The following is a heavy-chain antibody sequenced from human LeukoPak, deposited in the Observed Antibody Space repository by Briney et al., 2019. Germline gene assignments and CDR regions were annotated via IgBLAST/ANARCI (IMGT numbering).Heavy chain of an antibody. CDR1: GFTFSSYW. Sequence: PGGSLRLSCAASGFTFSSYWMHWVRQAPGKGLVWVSRINSDGSSTSYADSVKGRFTTSRDNAKNTLYLQMNSLRAEDTAVYYCARAEELERLPGPWQYYFDYWGQGTLVTVSS. V-gene: IGHV3-74*01. J-gene: IGHJ4*02. D-gene: IGHD1-1*01. CDR3: ARAEELERLPGPWQYYFDY. CDR2: INSDGSST.